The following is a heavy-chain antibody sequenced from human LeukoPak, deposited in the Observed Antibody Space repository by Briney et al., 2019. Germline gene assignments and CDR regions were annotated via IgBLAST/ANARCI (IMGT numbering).Heavy chain of an antibody. Sequence: GGSLRLSCAASGFTFSSYAMSWVRQAPGKGLEWVSAISGSGGSTYYADSVKGRFTISRDNAKNSLYLQMNSLRAEDTAVYYCARGPGYCSSTSCPFDYWGQGTLLTVSS. CDR3: ARGPGYCSSTSCPFDY. CDR2: ISGSGGST. J-gene: IGHJ4*02. CDR1: GFTFSSYA. D-gene: IGHD2-2*01. V-gene: IGHV3-23*01.